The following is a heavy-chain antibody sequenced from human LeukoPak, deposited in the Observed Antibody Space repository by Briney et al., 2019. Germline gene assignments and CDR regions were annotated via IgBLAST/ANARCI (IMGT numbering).Heavy chain of an antibody. V-gene: IGHV4-34*01. CDR1: GGSFSGYY. J-gene: IGHJ4*02. CDR3: ARGYSSTPG. CDR2: INHSGST. Sequence: SETLSLTCAVYGGSFSGYYWSWIRQPPGKGLEWIGEINHSGSTNYNPSLKSRVTISVGTSKNQFSLKLSSVTAADTAVYYCARGYSSTPGWGQGTLVTVSS. D-gene: IGHD6-13*01.